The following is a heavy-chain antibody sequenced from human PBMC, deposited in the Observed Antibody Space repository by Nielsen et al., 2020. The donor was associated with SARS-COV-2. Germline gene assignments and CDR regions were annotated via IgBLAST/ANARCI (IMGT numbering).Heavy chain of an antibody. CDR3: GRDRSPSL. D-gene: IGHD1-26*01. Sequence: GESLKISCAASGFSFSDHWMTWVRQAPGKGLEWVANIEEHGGEGFYVDSVEGRFTISRDNTKRSLYLPMRGLRAEDTAIYFCGRDRSPSLWGQGTVVTVSS. J-gene: IGHJ4*02. CDR2: IEEHGGEG. CDR1: GFSFSDHW. V-gene: IGHV3-7*03.